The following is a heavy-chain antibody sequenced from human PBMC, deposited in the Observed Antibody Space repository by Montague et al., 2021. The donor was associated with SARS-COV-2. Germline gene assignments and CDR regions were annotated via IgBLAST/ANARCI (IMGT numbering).Heavy chain of an antibody. D-gene: IGHD3-22*01. CDR3: ARVLVVTYYGMDV. J-gene: IGHJ6*02. V-gene: IGHV3-48*03. CDR2: ISSSGSTI. CDR1: GFTFSSYE. Sequence: SLRLSCAASGFTFSSYEMNWVRQAPGKGLEWVSYISSSGSTIYYAYFVKGRFTISRDNAKNSLYLQMNSLRAEDTAVYYCARVLVVTYYGMDVWGQGTTVTVSS.